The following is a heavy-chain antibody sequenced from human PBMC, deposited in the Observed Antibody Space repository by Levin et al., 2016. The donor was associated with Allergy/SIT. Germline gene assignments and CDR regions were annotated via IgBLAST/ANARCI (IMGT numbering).Heavy chain of an antibody. D-gene: IGHD6-19*01. J-gene: IGHJ4*02. CDR3: ARREQWLPHFDY. CDR1: GGSISSSSYY. CDR2: IYYSGST. Sequence: SETLSLTCTVSGGSISSSSYYWGWIRQPPGKGLEWIGSIYYSGSTYYNPSLKSRVTISVDTSKNQFSLKLSSVTAADTAVYYCARREQWLPHFDYWGQGTLVTVSS. V-gene: IGHV4-39*01.